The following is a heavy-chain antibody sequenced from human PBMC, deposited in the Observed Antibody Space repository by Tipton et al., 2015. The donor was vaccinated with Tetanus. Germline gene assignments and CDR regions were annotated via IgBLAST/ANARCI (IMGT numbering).Heavy chain of an antibody. V-gene: IGHV4-34*01. D-gene: IGHD6-19*01. Sequence: TLSLTCAVYGGSFSNYFWRWIRQPPGKGLEWIGEISPSGNTNYNPSLKSRVTISADTSRNQFSLTLSSVTAADTAVYYCARGPGWADFWGQGTQLTVSS. CDR3: ARGPGWADF. CDR1: GGSFSNYF. CDR2: ISPSGNT. J-gene: IGHJ4*02.